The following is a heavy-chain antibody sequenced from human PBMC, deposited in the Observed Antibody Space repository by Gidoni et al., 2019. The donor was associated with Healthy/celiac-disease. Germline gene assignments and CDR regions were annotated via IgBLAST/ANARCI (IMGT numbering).Heavy chain of an antibody. CDR2: ISSSSSYI. Sequence: EVQLVESGGGLVKPGGSLRLSCAASGFTFSSYSMNWVRQAPGKGLEWVSSISSSSSYIYYADSVKGRFTISRDNAKNSLYLQMNSLRAEDTAVYYCASCSSTSCRANDAFDIWGQGTMVTVSS. CDR3: ASCSSTSCRANDAFDI. D-gene: IGHD2-2*01. J-gene: IGHJ3*02. CDR1: GFTFSSYS. V-gene: IGHV3-21*01.